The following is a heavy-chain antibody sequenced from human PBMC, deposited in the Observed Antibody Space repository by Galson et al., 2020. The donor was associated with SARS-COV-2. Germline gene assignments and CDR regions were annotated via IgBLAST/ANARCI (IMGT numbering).Heavy chain of an antibody. V-gene: IGHV1-18*04. D-gene: IGHD2-2*01. CDR2: ISAYNGNT. CDR3: ARVDSGYCSSTSCYYFDY. Sequence: ASVKVSCKASGYTFTSYGISWVRQAPGQGLEWMGWISAYNGNTNYAQKLQGRVTMTTDTSTSTAYMELRSLRSDDTAVYYCARVDSGYCSSTSCYYFDYWGQGTLVTVSS. CDR1: GYTFTSYG. J-gene: IGHJ4*02.